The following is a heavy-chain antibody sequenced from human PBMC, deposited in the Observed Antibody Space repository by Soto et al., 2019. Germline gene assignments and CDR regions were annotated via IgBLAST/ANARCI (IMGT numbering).Heavy chain of an antibody. D-gene: IGHD6-13*01. CDR2: IYSGGST. V-gene: IGHV3-66*01. CDR3: ASIQWGSSSHIDY. Sequence: EVQLVESGGGLVQPGGSLRLSCAASGFTVSSNYMSWVLQAPGKGLEWVSVIYSGGSTYYADSVKGRFTISRDNSKNRRYLQMNSLRAEDTAVYYCASIQWGSSSHIDYWGQRTLVTVSS. CDR1: GFTVSSNY. J-gene: IGHJ4*02.